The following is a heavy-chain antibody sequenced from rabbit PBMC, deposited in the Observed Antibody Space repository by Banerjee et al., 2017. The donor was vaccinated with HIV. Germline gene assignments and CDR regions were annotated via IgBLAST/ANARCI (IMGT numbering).Heavy chain of an antibody. J-gene: IGHJ4*01. Sequence: QSLEESGGDLVKPGASLTLTCTASGFSFSSNYWICWVRQAPGKGLEWIGCIDTGSGDIYYASWAKGRFTISKTSSTTVALQMTSLTAADTATYFCARDLPVSGGYSFDLWGQGTLVTVS. CDR3: ARDLPVSGGYSFDL. D-gene: IGHD1-1*01. CDR2: IDTGSGDI. V-gene: IGHV1S40*01. CDR1: GFSFSSNYW.